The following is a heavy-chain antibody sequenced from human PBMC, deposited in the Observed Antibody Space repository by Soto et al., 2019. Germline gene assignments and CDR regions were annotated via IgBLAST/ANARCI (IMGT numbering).Heavy chain of an antibody. CDR2: VIPGFNPS. V-gene: IGHV1-69*01. D-gene: IGHD4-17*01. CDR3: ARGDEMTAVTIFEY. CDR1: GGAFGLYS. J-gene: IGHJ4*02. Sequence: QVQLEQSGPEVKRPGTSGKVSCKASGGAFGLYSVSWVRQAPGQGLEWIGGVIPGFNPSNYSLKFQGRVAISADDSTSTGFMELRSLRAEDKALDYCARGDEMTAVTIFEYWGQVTLVTVSS.